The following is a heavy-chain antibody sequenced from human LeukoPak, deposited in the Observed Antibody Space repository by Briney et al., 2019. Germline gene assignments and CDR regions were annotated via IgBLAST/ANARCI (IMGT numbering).Heavy chain of an antibody. V-gene: IGHV3-23*01. CDR1: GFTFSSYA. CDR2: ISGSGGST. D-gene: IGHD3-3*01. Sequence: GGSLRLSCAASGFTFSSYAMSWVRQAPGKGLEWVSAISGSGGSTYYADSVKGRFTISRDNSKNTLYLQMNSLRAEDTAVYYCARGAYDFWSYYYYYMDVWGKGTTVTVSS. CDR3: ARGAYDFWSYYYYYMDV. J-gene: IGHJ6*03.